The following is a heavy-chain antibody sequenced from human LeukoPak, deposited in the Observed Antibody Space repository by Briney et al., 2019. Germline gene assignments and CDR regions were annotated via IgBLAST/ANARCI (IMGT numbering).Heavy chain of an antibody. J-gene: IGHJ5*02. V-gene: IGHV4-39*01. CDR2: IYYSGST. D-gene: IGHD3-22*01. CDR1: GGSISSSSYY. Sequence: PSETLSLTCTVSGGSISSSSYYWGWIRQPPGKGLEWIGSIYYSGSTYYNPSLKSRVTISVDTSKNQFSLKLSSVTAADAAVYYCARQAYYYDSSGYYLFDPWGQGTLVTVSS. CDR3: ARQAYYYDSSGYYLFDP.